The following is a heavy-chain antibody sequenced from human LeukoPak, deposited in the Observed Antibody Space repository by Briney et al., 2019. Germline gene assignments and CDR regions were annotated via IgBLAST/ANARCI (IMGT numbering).Heavy chain of an antibody. CDR1: GFTFSSDA. CDR3: ANSEQWLVRYFEY. D-gene: IGHD6-19*01. J-gene: IGHJ4*02. V-gene: IGHV3-23*01. CDR2: ISGSGTST. Sequence: GGSLRLSCAASGFTFSSDAMSWVRQAPGKGLEWVSAISGSGTSTYHADSVKGRFTISRDNSKNTLYLQMNSLRDEDTAVYFCANSEQWLVRYFEYWDQGTLVTVSS.